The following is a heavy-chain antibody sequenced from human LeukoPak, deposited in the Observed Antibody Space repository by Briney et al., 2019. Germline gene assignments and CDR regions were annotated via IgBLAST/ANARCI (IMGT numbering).Heavy chain of an antibody. Sequence: ASVKVSCKASGYTFTSYGISWVRQAPGQGLEWMGWISAYNGNTNYAQKLQGRVTMTTDTSTRTAYMELRSLRSDDTAVYYCARDFGGEQLRYYGMDVWGQGTTVTVSS. J-gene: IGHJ6*02. CDR1: GYTFTSYG. V-gene: IGHV1-18*01. D-gene: IGHD6-6*01. CDR2: ISAYNGNT. CDR3: ARDFGGEQLRYYGMDV.